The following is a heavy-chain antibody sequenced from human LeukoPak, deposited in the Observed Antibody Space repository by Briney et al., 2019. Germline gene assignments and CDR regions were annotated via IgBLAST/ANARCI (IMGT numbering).Heavy chain of an antibody. V-gene: IGHV4-59*01. CDR2: IYYSGST. D-gene: IGHD6-13*01. Sequence: SETLSLTCTVSGGSISSYYWSWIQQPPGKGLEWIGYIYYSGSTNYNPSLKSRVTISVDTSKNQFSLKLSSVTAADTAVYYCARGQLASAAEYFQHWGQGTLVTVSS. J-gene: IGHJ1*01. CDR3: ARGQLASAAEYFQH. CDR1: GGSISSYY.